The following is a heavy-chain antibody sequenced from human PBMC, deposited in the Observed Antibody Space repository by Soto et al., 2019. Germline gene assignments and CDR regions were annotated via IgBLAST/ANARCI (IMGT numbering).Heavy chain of an antibody. CDR3: ARVEAPNGFTNGGWFGP. CDR1: GFTFSTYN. Sequence: EVQLVESGGGLVQPGGSLRLSCEVSGFTFSTYNMNWVRQVPGKGLEWVSYISSSSSSIYYADSVKGRFTISRDKAKNAPTPQMNSLRDEDTAVSYSARVEAPNGFTNGGWFGPWAQEALVTVSS. J-gene: IGHJ5*02. D-gene: IGHD2-2*03. V-gene: IGHV3-48*02. CDR2: ISSSSSSI.